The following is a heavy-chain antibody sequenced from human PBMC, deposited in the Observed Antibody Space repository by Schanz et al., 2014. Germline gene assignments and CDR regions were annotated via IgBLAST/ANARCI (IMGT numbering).Heavy chain of an antibody. J-gene: IGHJ4*02. V-gene: IGHV3-33*06. D-gene: IGHD3-22*01. CDR3: AKDAAYYDSVIFPDH. CDR1: GFTFSRYG. Sequence: QVQLVESGGGVVQPGRSLRLSCAASGFTFSRYGMHWVRQAPGKGLEWVAATRYDGNNKYYVDSVKGRFTISRDNSKNTLYRQITSLRAEDTAVYFCAKDAAYYDSVIFPDHWGQGTLVTVSS. CDR2: TRYDGNNK.